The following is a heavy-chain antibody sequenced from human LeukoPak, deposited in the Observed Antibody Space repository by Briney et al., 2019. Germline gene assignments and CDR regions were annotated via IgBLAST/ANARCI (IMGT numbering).Heavy chain of an antibody. Sequence: GGSLRLSCAASGFTFSDYYMSWIRQAPGKGLEWLSYITSSGATIYYADSIEGRFTVSRDNSKNSLYVQMNSLRAEDTAVYYCATGGGDYGGYSGYWGQGTLVTVSS. D-gene: IGHD4-17*01. CDR3: ATGGGDYGGYSGY. J-gene: IGHJ4*02. CDR2: ITSSGATI. V-gene: IGHV3-11*01. CDR1: GFTFSDYY.